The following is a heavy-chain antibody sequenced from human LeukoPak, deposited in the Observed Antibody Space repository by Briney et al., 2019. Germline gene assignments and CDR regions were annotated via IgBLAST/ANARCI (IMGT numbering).Heavy chain of an antibody. D-gene: IGHD6-13*01. J-gene: IGHJ5*02. CDR2: ISSSSSTI. V-gene: IGHV3-48*01. CDR3: ARLAAAGLAPAST. Sequence: PGGSLRLSCAASGFTFSSYSMNWVRQAPGKGLEWVSYISSSSSTIYYADSVKGRFTISRDNAKNSLYLQMNSLRAEDTAVYYCARLAAAGLAPASTWGQGTLVTVSS. CDR1: GFTFSSYS.